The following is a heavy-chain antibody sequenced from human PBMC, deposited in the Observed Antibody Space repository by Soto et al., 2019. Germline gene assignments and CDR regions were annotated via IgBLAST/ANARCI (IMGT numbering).Heavy chain of an antibody. CDR2: ISVGSGSA. CDR1: GFTFSDYV. Sequence: PGGSLRLSCVASGFTFSDYVMTWVRQAPEKGLESVSTISVGSGSAYYADSVKGRFAISRDNSKNTLYLQLNSLRAEDTAVYYCVKDRARQLILGHWLDPWGQGTLVTVSS. J-gene: IGHJ5*02. D-gene: IGHD2-15*01. CDR3: VKDRARQLILGHWLDP. V-gene: IGHV3-23*01.